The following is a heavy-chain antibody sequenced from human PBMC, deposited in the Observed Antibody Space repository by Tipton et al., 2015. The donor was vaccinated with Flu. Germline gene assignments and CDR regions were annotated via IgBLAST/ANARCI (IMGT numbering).Heavy chain of an antibody. CDR2: INHSGST. D-gene: IGHD2/OR15-2a*01. J-gene: IGHJ5*01. V-gene: IGHV4-34*01. Sequence: GLVKPSETLSLTCAVYGGSFSGYYWSWIRQPPGKGLEWIGEINHSGSTNYNPSLKSRVTISVDTSKNQFSLKLSSVTAADTAVYYCARDRWEYIRGFDSWGQGTLVTVSP. CDR1: GGSFSGYY. CDR3: ARDRWEYIRGFDS.